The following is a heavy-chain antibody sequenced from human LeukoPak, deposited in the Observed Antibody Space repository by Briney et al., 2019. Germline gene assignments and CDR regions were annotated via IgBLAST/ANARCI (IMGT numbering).Heavy chain of an antibody. CDR3: ARGIDGYYDY. Sequence: GGSLRLSCAASGFTFSAYTMAWVRQAPGRGLEWVSSVSAVSNYIYYADSVKGRFTISRDNAEDSLYLQMNSLKAEDTAVYYCARGIDGYYDYWGQGTLVTVSS. J-gene: IGHJ4*02. CDR1: GFTFSAYT. CDR2: VSAVSNYI. V-gene: IGHV3-21*01. D-gene: IGHD3-22*01.